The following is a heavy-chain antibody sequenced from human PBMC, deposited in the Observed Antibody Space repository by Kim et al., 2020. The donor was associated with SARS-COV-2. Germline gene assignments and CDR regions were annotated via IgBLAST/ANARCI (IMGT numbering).Heavy chain of an antibody. Sequence: ASVKVSCMPSDFTFGTYGYTWIRQAPGQGLEWMGWISPDNGDTNFAQELQGRVSMTTDTSTSSIYMELRTLKSDDTAIYYCARGQAVGMGNSYYYVMDVWGQGTTVTVSS. J-gene: IGHJ6*02. D-gene: IGHD1-26*01. CDR1: DFTFGTYG. V-gene: IGHV1-18*01. CDR2: ISPDNGDT. CDR3: ARGQAVGMGNSYYYVMDV.